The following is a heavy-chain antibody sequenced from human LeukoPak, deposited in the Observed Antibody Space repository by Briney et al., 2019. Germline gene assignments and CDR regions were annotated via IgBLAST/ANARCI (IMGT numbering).Heavy chain of an antibody. V-gene: IGHV6-1*01. J-gene: IGHJ5*02. CDR2: TYYRSKWYN. CDR3: ARDPSIAALNWIDP. Sequence: SQTLSLNCAISGDSVSSNSAAWNWIKQSPSRGLEWLGRTYYRSKWYNDYAVSVKSRITINPDTSKNQFSLQLNSVTPEDTAVYYSARDPSIAALNWIDPCGQGTLVTVSS. CDR1: GDSVSSNSAA. D-gene: IGHD6-6*01.